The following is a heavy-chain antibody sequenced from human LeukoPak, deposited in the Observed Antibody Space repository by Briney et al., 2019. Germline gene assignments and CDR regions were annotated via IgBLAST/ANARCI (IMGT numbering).Heavy chain of an antibody. Sequence: GVSLRLSCAVSGLTFSSSWMDWVRQAPGKGLEWVASINPDGNKKYSADSVKGRFTISRDNAENSLYLQMNSLRVEDTAFYYCARDLAYSRLDYWGQGMLVTVSS. D-gene: IGHD5-18*01. CDR2: INPDGNKK. J-gene: IGHJ4*02. V-gene: IGHV3-7*01. CDR3: ARDLAYSRLDY. CDR1: GLTFSSSW.